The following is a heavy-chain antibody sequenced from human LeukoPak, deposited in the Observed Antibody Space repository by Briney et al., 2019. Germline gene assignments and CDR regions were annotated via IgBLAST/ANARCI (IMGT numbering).Heavy chain of an antibody. Sequence: PSETLSLTCAVYGGSFSGYYWSWIRQPPGKGLEWIGEINHSGGTNYNPSLKSRVTISVDTSKNQFSLKLSSVTAADTAVYYCAQTPGGGYYYGRDYWGQGTLVTVSS. V-gene: IGHV4-34*01. D-gene: IGHD3-22*01. CDR1: GGSFSGYY. J-gene: IGHJ4*02. CDR3: AQTPGGGYYYGRDY. CDR2: INHSGGT.